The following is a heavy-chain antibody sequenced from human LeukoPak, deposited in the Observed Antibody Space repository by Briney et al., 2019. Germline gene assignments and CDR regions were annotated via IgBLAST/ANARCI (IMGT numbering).Heavy chain of an antibody. CDR2: IYWDDDK. D-gene: IGHD3-22*01. CDR1: GFSLSTRGGG. V-gene: IGHV2-5*02. J-gene: IGHJ4*02. CDR3: AHKIIFPYDKDFDY. Sequence: SGPTLVNPTQTLTLTCTFSGFSLSTRGGGVGWIRQPPGKALEWLSLIYWDDDKRYSPSLKSRLTITKHTSKNQVVLTMTNMDPVDTATYYCAHKIIFPYDKDFDYWGQGTLVTVSS.